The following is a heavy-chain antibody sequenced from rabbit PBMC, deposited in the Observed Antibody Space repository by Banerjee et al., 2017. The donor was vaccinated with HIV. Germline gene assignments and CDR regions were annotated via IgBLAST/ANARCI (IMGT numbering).Heavy chain of an antibody. Sequence: QLKETGGGLVQPGGSLTLSCRASGFDFSSYYMNWVRQAPGKGLEWIGRIYAGKGNTDYASWVNGRFTISSDNAQNTVDLQMNSLTAADTATYFCARADDGAYGYKLWGPGTLVTVS. CDR3: ARADDGAYGYKL. CDR1: GFDFSSYY. D-gene: IGHD6-1*01. J-gene: IGHJ6*01. V-gene: IGHV1S7*01. CDR2: IYAGKGNT.